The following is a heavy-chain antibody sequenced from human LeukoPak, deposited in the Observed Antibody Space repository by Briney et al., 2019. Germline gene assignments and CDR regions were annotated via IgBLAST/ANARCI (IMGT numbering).Heavy chain of an antibody. CDR2: IYYSGST. J-gene: IGHJ6*02. D-gene: IGHD3-3*01. V-gene: IGHV4-30-4*01. Sequence: SQTLSLTCTVSGGSISSGDYYWSWIRQPPGKGLEWIGYIYYSGSTNYNPSLKSRVTISVDTSKNQFSLKLSSVTAADTAVYYCARDLWSGYFSGMDVWGQGTTVTVSS. CDR1: GGSISSGDYY. CDR3: ARDLWSGYFSGMDV.